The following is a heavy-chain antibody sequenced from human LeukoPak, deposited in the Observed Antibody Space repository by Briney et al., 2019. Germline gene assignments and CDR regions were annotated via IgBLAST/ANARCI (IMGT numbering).Heavy chain of an antibody. V-gene: IGHV3-23*01. Sequence: PGGSLTLSRARSGFTLSSYAMGWVRQAPGEGVGWDSAISDTGATTYDSVSVKGPFTISRDNSSSTLYLQMNSLRAEDTALYYCAKDASIGRYCTNGVCSPFDYWGQGTLVTVSS. CDR3: AKDASIGRYCTNGVCSPFDY. D-gene: IGHD2-8*01. J-gene: IGHJ4*02. CDR1: GFTLSSYA. CDR2: ISDTGATT.